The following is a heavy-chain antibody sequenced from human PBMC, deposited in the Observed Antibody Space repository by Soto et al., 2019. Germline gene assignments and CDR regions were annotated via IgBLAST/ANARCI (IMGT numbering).Heavy chain of an antibody. J-gene: IGHJ6*03. CDR3: AREGYSYYYYYYYMDV. D-gene: IGHD6-13*01. V-gene: IGHV3-72*01. CDR2: TRNKANSYTT. CDR1: GFTFSDHY. Sequence: GGSLRLSCAASGFTFSDHYMDWVRQAPGKGLEWVGRTRNKANSYTTEYAASVKGRFTISRDDSKNSLYLQMNSLKTEDTAVYYCAREGYSYYYYYYYMDVWGKGTTVTVSS.